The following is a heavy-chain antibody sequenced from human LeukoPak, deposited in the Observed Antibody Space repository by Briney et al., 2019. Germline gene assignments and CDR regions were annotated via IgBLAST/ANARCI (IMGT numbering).Heavy chain of an antibody. J-gene: IGHJ3*02. CDR2: IYWDDDK. Sequence: SGPTLVKPTQTLTLTCTFSGFSLSTSGVGVGWIRQPPGKALEWLALIYWDDDKRYSPSLKSRLTITKDTSKNQVVLTMTNMDPVDTATYYCAHRSTYYYDSSGSGAFDIWGQGTMVTVSS. V-gene: IGHV2-5*02. D-gene: IGHD3-22*01. CDR1: GFSLSTSGVG. CDR3: AHRSTYYYDSSGSGAFDI.